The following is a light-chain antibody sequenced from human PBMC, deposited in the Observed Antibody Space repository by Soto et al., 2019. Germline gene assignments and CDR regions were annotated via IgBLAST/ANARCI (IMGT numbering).Light chain of an antibody. CDR3: NSYTSSSTYV. CDR2: EVN. CDR1: SNDVGGHTS. J-gene: IGLJ1*01. Sequence: QSALTQPPSASGSPGQSVAISCTGTSNDVGGHTSVSWYQQYPGKAPTLLIYEVNKRPSGVPDRFSGSKSGNTASLTVSGLQTGDEADYYCNSYTSSSTYVFGTGTKLTVL. V-gene: IGLV2-8*01.